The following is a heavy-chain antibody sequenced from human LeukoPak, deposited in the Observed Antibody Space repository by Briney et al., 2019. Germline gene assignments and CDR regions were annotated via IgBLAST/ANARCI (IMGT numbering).Heavy chain of an antibody. J-gene: IGHJ5*02. CDR3: ARHALTTINWFDP. D-gene: IGHD3-22*01. V-gene: IGHV4-38-2*01. CDR1: GYSISSGYY. CDR2: IYHSGST. Sequence: SETLSLTCAVSGYSISSGYYWGWIRQPPGKGLEWIGSIYHSGSTYYNPSLKSRVTISVDTSKNQFSLKLSSVTAADTAVYYCARHALTTINWFDPWGQGTLVTVSS.